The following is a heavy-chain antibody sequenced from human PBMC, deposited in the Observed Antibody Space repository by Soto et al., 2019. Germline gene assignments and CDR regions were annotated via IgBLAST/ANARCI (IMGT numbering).Heavy chain of an antibody. CDR1: GGSISSYY. V-gene: IGHV4-59*01. Sequence: SETLSLTCTVSGGSISSYYWSWIRQPPGKGLEWIGYMYNTGSTIYNPSIKSRVNISEDTSKNQFSQKLNSVTAADTAVYYCARDLWGYCGADCYPLDVWGQGTTVTVS. CDR2: MYNTGST. J-gene: IGHJ6*02. CDR3: ARDLWGYCGADCYPLDV. D-gene: IGHD2-21*02.